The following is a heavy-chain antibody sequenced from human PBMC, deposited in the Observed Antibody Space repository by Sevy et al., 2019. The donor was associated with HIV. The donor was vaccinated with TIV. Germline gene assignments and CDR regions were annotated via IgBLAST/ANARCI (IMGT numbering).Heavy chain of an antibody. D-gene: IGHD6-19*01. J-gene: IGHJ4*02. CDR1: GFTFSSYS. V-gene: IGHV3-48*01. CDR2: ISSSSSTI. Sequence: GGSLRLSCAASGFTFSSYSMNWVRQAPGKGLEWVSYISSSSSTICYADSVKGRFTISRDNAKNSLYLQMNSLRAEDTAVYYCARESTVAGTPGVYYFDYWGQGTLVTVSS. CDR3: ARESTVAGTPGVYYFDY.